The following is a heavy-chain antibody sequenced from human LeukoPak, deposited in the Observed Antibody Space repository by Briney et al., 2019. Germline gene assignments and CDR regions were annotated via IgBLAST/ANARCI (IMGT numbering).Heavy chain of an antibody. D-gene: IGHD4-17*01. CDR3: ARLDYGDYGGVDY. J-gene: IGHJ4*02. CDR2: IYYSGRT. Sequence: PSETLSLTCTVSGGSISSSSYYWGWIRQPPGKGLEWIGSIYYSGRTYYNPSLKSRVTISVDTSKNQFSLKLSSVTAADTAVYYCARLDYGDYGGVDYWGQGTLVTVSS. CDR1: GGSISSSSYY. V-gene: IGHV4-39*01.